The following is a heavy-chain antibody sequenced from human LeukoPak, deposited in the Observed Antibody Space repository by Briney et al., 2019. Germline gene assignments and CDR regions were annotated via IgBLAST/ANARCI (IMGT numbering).Heavy chain of an antibody. CDR1: GYSFTNYW. V-gene: IGHV5-51*01. J-gene: IGHJ4*02. D-gene: IGHD6-19*01. CDR2: IYPGDSDT. Sequence: GESLKISCKTSGYSFTNYWVGWVRQLPGRGLEWMGIIYPGDSDTRYSPSFEGQVTISADKSISTAYSQWSSLKASDTAMYYCARHQGYSSGWYFDYWGQGTLVTVSS. CDR3: ARHQGYSSGWYFDY.